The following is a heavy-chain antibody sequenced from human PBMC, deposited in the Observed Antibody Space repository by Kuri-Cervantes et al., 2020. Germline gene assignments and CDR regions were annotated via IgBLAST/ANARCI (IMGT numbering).Heavy chain of an antibody. CDR1: GYSFATYW. J-gene: IGHJ4*02. CDR3: ARGDDYYDSSGFDY. D-gene: IGHD3-22*01. CDR2: IYPGDSDT. V-gene: IGHV5-51*01. Sequence: KVSCKGSGYSFATYWIGWVRQMPGKGLEWMGIIYPGDSDTRYSPSFQGQVTISADKSITTAYLQWSSLKASDTAMYYCARGDDYYDSSGFDYWGQGTLVTVSS.